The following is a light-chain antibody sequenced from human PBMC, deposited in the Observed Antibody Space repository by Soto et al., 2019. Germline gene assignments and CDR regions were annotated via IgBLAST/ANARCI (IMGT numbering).Light chain of an antibody. CDR2: HVS. J-gene: IGKJ1*01. CDR3: HQYNGWPRT. V-gene: IGKV3-15*01. Sequence: EIVLTQSPATLSVSPGDSATLSCRASQSVGPNLVWYQQRFGQSPRLLIYHVSTRATGVPARFSGSGSETEFTLTISSLQPEDFAVYYCHQYNGWPRTFGQGTKVDIK. CDR1: QSVGPN.